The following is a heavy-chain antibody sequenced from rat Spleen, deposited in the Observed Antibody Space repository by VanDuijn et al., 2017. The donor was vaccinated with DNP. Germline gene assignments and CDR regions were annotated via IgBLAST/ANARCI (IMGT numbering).Heavy chain of an antibody. D-gene: IGHD1-3*01. Sequence: QVQLKESGPGLVQPSQTLSLTCTVSGFSLTSYGVSWVRQPPGKGLEWIAAISSGGSTYYNSALKSRLSSSRDTSKSQVFLKMNSLQTEDTAIYFCTRDYGSFDYWGQGVMVTVSS. J-gene: IGHJ2*01. CDR1: GFSLTSYG. CDR3: TRDYGSFDY. CDR2: ISSGGST. V-gene: IGHV2S12*01.